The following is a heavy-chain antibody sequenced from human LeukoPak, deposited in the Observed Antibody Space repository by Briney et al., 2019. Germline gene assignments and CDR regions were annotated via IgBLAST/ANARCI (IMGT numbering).Heavy chain of an antibody. J-gene: IGHJ4*02. CDR2: IGGVAGSA. D-gene: IGHD5-24*01. CDR3: AKDRGDGSSLDGFFDY. Sequence: GGSLRLSCAASGFTFSNYAMSWVRQAPGKGLEWVSGIGGVAGSAYYADSVKGRFTISRDNSNNTLYLQMNSLRVEDTAAYYCAKDRGDGSSLDGFFDYWGQGTLVTVSS. CDR1: GFTFSNYA. V-gene: IGHV3-23*01.